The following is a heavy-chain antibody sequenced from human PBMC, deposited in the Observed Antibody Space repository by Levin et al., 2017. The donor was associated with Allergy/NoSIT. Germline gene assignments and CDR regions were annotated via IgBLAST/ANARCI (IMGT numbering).Heavy chain of an antibody. CDR3: TSRIGGANPFDY. Sequence: SCAGSGFNFDDYAMHWVRQVPGKGLEWVSGISRDSRSIIYADSVKGRFTISRDNAKNSLFLEMNSLSPEDTAFYFCTSRIGGANPFDYWGQGTLVTVSS. J-gene: IGHJ4*02. CDR2: ISRDSRSI. V-gene: IGHV3-9*01. CDR1: GFNFDDYA. D-gene: IGHD3-16*01.